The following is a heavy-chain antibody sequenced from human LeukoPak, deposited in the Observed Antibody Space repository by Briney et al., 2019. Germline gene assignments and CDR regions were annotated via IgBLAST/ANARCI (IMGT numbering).Heavy chain of an antibody. CDR1: GYTLTELS. V-gene: IGHV1-24*01. D-gene: IGHD1-1*01. CDR2: FDPEDGET. J-gene: IGHJ3*02. CDR3: AAYTIRTGGAFDI. Sequence: GASVKVSCKVSGYTLTELSMHWVRQAPGKGLEWRGGFDPEDGETIYAQKFQGRVTMTEGTSTDTAYMELSSLRSEDTAVYYCAAYTIRTGGAFDIWGQGTMVTVSS.